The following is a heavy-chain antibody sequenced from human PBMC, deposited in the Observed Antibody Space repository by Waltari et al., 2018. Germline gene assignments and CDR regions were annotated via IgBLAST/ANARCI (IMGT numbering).Heavy chain of an antibody. CDR2: MYFSGTK. Sequence: VQLQESGPGLVKPSETLSLRCNVSGDSIRSHFWSWIRQATGKGLEWIGHMYFSGTKDYNPSLKSRVAISIDTSKNHFSLNLRSVTAADTAIYYCARLPRGSVIIGAFDIWGQGTQVTVSS. J-gene: IGHJ3*02. D-gene: IGHD3-22*01. CDR1: GDSIRSHF. CDR3: ARLPRGSVIIGAFDI. V-gene: IGHV4-59*11.